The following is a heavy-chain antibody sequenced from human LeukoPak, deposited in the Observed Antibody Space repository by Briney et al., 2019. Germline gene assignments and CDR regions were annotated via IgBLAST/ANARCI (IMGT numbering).Heavy chain of an antibody. CDR3: ARLNDYGSGSLLGY. V-gene: IGHV5-51*01. J-gene: IGHJ4*02. Sequence: GESLKISCNGSGYTFTNYWIAWVRQVPGKGLDWMGIIYPGDSDTRYSPSFQGQVIISADKSIRTAYLQWSSLKASDTAMYYCARLNDYGSGSLLGYWGQGTLVTVSS. D-gene: IGHD3-10*01. CDR2: IYPGDSDT. CDR1: GYTFTNYW.